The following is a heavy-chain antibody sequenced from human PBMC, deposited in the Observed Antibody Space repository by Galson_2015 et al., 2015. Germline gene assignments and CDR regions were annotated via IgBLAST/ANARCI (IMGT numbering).Heavy chain of an antibody. D-gene: IGHD5-18*01. J-gene: IGHJ5*02. CDR2: INAGNGNT. Sequence: SCAASGFTFSSYGMHWVRQAPGQRLEWMGWINAGNGNTKYSQKFQGRVTITRDTSASTAYMELSSLRSEDTAVYYCARHSSNWFDPWGQGTLVTVSS. CDR1: GFTFSSYG. V-gene: IGHV1-3*01. CDR3: ARHSSNWFDP.